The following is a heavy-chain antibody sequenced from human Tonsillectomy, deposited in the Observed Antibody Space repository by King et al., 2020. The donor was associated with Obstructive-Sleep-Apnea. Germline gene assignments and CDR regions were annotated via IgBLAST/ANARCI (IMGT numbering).Heavy chain of an antibody. CDR2: INTNTGNP. CDR1: GYTFTDYA. J-gene: IGHJ4*02. D-gene: IGHD3-10*01. Sequence: VQLVESGSELKKPGASVRVSCKASGYTFTDYAMNWVRQAPGQGLEWMGWINTNTGNPTYAQGFTGRFVFSFDTSVSTAYLQISSLKAEDTAVFYCAGDGSGSLYDLDYWGQGTPVTVSS. V-gene: IGHV7-4-1*02. CDR3: AGDGSGSLYDLDY.